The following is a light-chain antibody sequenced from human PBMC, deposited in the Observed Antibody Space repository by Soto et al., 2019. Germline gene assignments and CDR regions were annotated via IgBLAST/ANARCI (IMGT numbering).Light chain of an antibody. Sequence: EIVLTQSPATLSLSPGERATLSCRASQSVSSYLARYQQKLGQAPRLLIYDASNRATGIPDSFSGSGSGTDCPLHISSLEPEDFAVYYCQQRSNWPPLIFGGGTKVEIK. CDR1: QSVSSY. CDR2: DAS. CDR3: QQRSNWPPLI. V-gene: IGKV3-11*01. J-gene: IGKJ4*01.